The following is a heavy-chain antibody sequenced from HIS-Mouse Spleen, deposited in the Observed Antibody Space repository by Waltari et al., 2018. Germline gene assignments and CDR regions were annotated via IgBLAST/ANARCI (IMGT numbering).Heavy chain of an antibody. D-gene: IGHD6-13*01. CDR1: GGSLRSSSYS. CDR3: AREIPYSSSWYDWYFDL. V-gene: IGHV4-39*07. Sequence: QLQLQESGPGLVKPSEPLSLTCPVPGGSLRSSSYSWGWIRQPPGKGLEWIGSIYYSGSTYYNPSLKSRVTISVDTSKNQFSLKLSSVTAADTAVYYCAREIPYSSSWYDWYFDLWGRGTLVTVSS. CDR2: IYYSGST. J-gene: IGHJ2*01.